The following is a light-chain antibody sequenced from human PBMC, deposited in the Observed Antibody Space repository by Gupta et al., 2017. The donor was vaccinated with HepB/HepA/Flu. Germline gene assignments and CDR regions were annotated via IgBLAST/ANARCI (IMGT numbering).Light chain of an antibody. CDR1: SSNIGNNY. J-gene: IGLJ2*01. CDR3: GTWDSSLSAYV. CDR2: DNN. Sequence: QSLLTTPPAVSPRPGHKVTISCSGSSSNIGNNYVSWYQQLPGTAPKLLMYDNNKRPSGMPDRFSGSKSGTSATLAINGLRAGEEADYYCGTWDSSLSAYVFGGGTKLTVL. V-gene: IGLV1-51*01.